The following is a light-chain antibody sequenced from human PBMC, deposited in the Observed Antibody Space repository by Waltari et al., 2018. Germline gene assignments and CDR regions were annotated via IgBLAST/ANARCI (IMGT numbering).Light chain of an antibody. V-gene: IGKV3-11*01. J-gene: IGKJ4*01. CDR3: QQRSNWPPLT. CDR2: NAA. CDR1: QSIRDF. Sequence: EIVLTQSPATLSLSPGDSATPSCRASQSIRDFLAWYQPKPGQAPRLLIYNAAVRATDTPARFSGSGSGTDFTLTISSLEPEDFAVYYCQQRSNWPPLTFGGGTKVEIK.